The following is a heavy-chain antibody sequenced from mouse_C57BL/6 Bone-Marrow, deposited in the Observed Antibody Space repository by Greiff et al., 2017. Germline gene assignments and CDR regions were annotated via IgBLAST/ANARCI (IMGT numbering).Heavy chain of an antibody. CDR1: GFTFSDYY. J-gene: IGHJ3*01. CDR2: ISNGGGST. Sequence: EVKLVESGGGLVQPGGSLKLSCAASGFTFSDYYMYWVRQTPEKRLEWVEYISNGGGSTYYPDTVKGRFTISRDNAKNTLYLQMSRLKSEDTAMYYCASPYGYAWFAYWGQGTLVTVSA. CDR3: ASPYGYAWFAY. V-gene: IGHV5-12*01. D-gene: IGHD2-2*01.